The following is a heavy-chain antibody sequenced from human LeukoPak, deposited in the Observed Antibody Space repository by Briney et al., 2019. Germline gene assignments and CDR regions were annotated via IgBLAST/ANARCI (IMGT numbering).Heavy chain of an antibody. Sequence: GSLRLSCAASGFTFSSYAMSWVRQAPGKGLEWLVNINEDGSQKYYVDSVKGRFTISRDNAKNSVYLQMNSLRGEDTAVYYCARGLATAAAYWGQGTLVTVSS. D-gene: IGHD6-13*01. V-gene: IGHV3-7*01. CDR1: GFTFSSYA. CDR2: INEDGSQK. CDR3: ARGLATAAAY. J-gene: IGHJ4*02.